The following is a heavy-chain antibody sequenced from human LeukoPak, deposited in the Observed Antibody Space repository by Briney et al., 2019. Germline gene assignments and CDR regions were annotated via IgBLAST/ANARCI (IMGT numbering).Heavy chain of an antibody. CDR3: AREEGITSMRSFDY. J-gene: IGHJ4*02. D-gene: IGHD3-10*01. CDR2: IYTSGST. CDR1: GGSISSYY. V-gene: IGHV4-4*07. Sequence: SETLSLTRTISGGSISSYYWSWIRQPAGKGLEWIGRIYTSGSTNYSPSLKSRVTMSVDTSKNQFSLKLTSVTAADTAVYYCAREEGITSMRSFDYWGQGTLVTVSS.